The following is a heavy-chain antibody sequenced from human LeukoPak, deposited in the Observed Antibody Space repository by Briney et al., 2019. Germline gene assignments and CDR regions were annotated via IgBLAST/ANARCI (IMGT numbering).Heavy chain of an antibody. V-gene: IGHV1-24*01. D-gene: IGHD6-19*01. CDR3: ATADLRSSGWYYFDY. CDR1: GYTLTELS. Sequence: EASVKVSCKVSGYTLTELSMHWVRQAPGKGLEWMGGFDPEDGETIYAQKFQGRVTMTEDTSTDTAYMELSSLRSEDTAVYYCATADLRSSGWYYFDYWGQGTLVTVSS. J-gene: IGHJ4*02. CDR2: FDPEDGET.